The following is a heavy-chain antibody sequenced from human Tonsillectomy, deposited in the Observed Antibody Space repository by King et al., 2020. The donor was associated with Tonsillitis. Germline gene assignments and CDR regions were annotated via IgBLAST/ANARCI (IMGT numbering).Heavy chain of an antibody. CDR2: ISGSGGST. D-gene: IGHD3-10*01. V-gene: IGHV3-23*04. CDR1: GFTFSSYV. Sequence: VQLVESGGGLVQPGGSLRLSCAASGFTFSSYVMSWVRQAPGKGLEWVSAISGSGGSTYYADSVKGRFTISRDNSKNMLYLQMKSLRAEDTAVYYCAKGVLIWFGELLDFFDYWGQGTLVTVSS. J-gene: IGHJ4*02. CDR3: AKGVLIWFGELLDFFDY.